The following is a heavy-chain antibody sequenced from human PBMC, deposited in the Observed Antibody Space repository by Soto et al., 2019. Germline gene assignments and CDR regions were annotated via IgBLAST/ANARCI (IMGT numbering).Heavy chain of an antibody. CDR1: GFTFSSYS. D-gene: IGHD3-22*01. CDR2: ISSSSSYI. Sequence: PGGSLRLSCAASGFTFSSYSMNWVRQAPGKGLEWVSSISSSSSYIYYADSVKGRFTISRDNAKNSLYLQMNSLRAEDTAVYYCARDYYDSSGSLYGMDVWGQGTTVTVSS. CDR3: ARDYYDSSGSLYGMDV. J-gene: IGHJ6*02. V-gene: IGHV3-21*04.